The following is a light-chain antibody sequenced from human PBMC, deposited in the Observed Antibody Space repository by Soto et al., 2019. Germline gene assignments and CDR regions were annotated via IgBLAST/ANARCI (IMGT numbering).Light chain of an antibody. CDR2: GAS. CDR3: QQYNNWPRT. V-gene: IGKV3-15*01. Sequence: EIVMTQSPGTLSVSPGERATLSCRASQSVSSNLAWYQQKPGQAPRLLIYGASTRATGIPARFSGSRSGTEFTLTISSLQYEDFAVYYCQQYNNWPRTFGQETKVQIK. CDR1: QSVSSN. J-gene: IGKJ1*01.